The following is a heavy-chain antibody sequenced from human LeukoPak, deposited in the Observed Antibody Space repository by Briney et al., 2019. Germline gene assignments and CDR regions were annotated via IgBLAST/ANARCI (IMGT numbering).Heavy chain of an antibody. Sequence: PPETLSLTCTVSGGSISSNCYYWGWIPPPPGKGLEWIGSIYYSGSTYYNPSLKSRVTISVDTSKNQFSLKLSSVTAADTAVYYCAIYPDPLYFDYWGQGTLVTVSS. V-gene: IGHV4-39*01. CDR2: IYYSGST. J-gene: IGHJ4*02. CDR3: AIYPDPLYFDY. CDR1: GGSISSNCYY.